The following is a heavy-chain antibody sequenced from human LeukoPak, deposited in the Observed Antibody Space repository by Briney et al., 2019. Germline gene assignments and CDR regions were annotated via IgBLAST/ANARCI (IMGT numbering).Heavy chain of an antibody. CDR3: ASRTRNHYDSSGTSGGYYYYYMDV. V-gene: IGHV4-59*01. CDR1: GGSISSYY. D-gene: IGHD3-22*01. Sequence: SETLSLTCTVSGGSISSYYWSWIRQPPGKGLEWIGYIYYSGSTNYNPSLKSRVTISVDTSKNQFSLKLSSVTAADTAVYYCASRTRNHYDSSGTSGGYYYYYMDVWGKGTTVTVSS. J-gene: IGHJ6*03. CDR2: IYYSGST.